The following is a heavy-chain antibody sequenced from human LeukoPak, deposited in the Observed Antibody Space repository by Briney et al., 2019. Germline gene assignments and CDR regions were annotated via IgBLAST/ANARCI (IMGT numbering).Heavy chain of an antibody. J-gene: IGHJ6*03. CDR1: GFTFSSYW. Sequence: PGGSLRLSCAASGFTFSSYWMTWVRHLPGKGLEWVAKIKQDGSEKYYVDSVKGRFTISRDNSKNTLYLQMNSLRAEDTAVYYCVKDRGGYDSFWYYYYYMDVWGKGTTVTISS. V-gene: IGHV3-7*01. CDR3: VKDRGGYDSFWYYYYYMDV. D-gene: IGHD5-12*01. CDR2: IKQDGSEK.